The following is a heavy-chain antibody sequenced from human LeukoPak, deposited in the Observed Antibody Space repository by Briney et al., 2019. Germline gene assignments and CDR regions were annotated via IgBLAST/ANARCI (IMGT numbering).Heavy chain of an antibody. Sequence: PGGSLRLSCGASGFTFSSYWMHWARHAPGKGLVWISRINSDGSTTSYADSVKGRFTISRDNAKNTLYLQMNSLRAEDTAVYYCARGNYYGQDYWGQGTLVTVSS. CDR3: ARGNYYGQDY. D-gene: IGHD3-10*01. CDR1: GFTFSSYW. CDR2: INSDGSTT. V-gene: IGHV3-74*01. J-gene: IGHJ4*02.